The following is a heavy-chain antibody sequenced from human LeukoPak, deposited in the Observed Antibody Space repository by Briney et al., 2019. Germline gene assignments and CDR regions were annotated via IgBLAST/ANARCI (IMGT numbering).Heavy chain of an antibody. Sequence: PGGSLRLSCTASGFTFGDCALSWVRQAPGKGLEWVGFIRSKAYGGTTEYAASVKGRFTISRDDSKSIAYLQMNSLKTEDTAVYYCTRSGDYYPDNWFDPWGQGTLVTVSS. D-gene: IGHD1-26*01. CDR2: IRSKAYGGTT. V-gene: IGHV3-49*04. CDR3: TRSGDYYPDNWFDP. J-gene: IGHJ5*02. CDR1: GFTFGDCA.